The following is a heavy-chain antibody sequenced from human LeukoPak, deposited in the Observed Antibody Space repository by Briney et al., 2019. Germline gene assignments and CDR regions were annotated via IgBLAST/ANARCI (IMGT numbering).Heavy chain of an antibody. V-gene: IGHV1-46*01. J-gene: IGHJ5*02. CDR2: INPTGGST. D-gene: IGHD1-26*01. CDR3: ARDNSVGDNAWWFDP. CDR1: RYTFTSYD. Sequence: VASVKVSCMPSRYTFTSYDIKWVRQATGQGLEWMGLINPTGGSTGYAQKFQGRVTMTRDMSTSTDYMELSSLRSENTAIYYCARDNSVGDNAWWFDPWGQGTLVTVSS.